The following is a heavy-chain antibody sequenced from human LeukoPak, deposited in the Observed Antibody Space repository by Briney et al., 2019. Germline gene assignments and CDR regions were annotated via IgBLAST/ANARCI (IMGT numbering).Heavy chain of an antibody. V-gene: IGHV4-34*01. CDR2: INHSGST. D-gene: IGHD6-13*01. J-gene: IGHJ3*02. CDR1: GGSFSGYY. CDR3: ARPRQQLVLSAFDI. Sequence: PSETLSLTCAVYGGSFSGYYWSWIRQPPGKGLEWVGEINHSGSTNYNPSLKSRGTISVDTSKTQFSLKLSPVTAAATAVYYCARPRQQLVLSAFDIWGQGTMVTVSS.